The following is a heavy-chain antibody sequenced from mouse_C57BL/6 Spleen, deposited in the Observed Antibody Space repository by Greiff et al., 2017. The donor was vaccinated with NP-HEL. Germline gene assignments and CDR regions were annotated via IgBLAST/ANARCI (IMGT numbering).Heavy chain of an antibody. D-gene: IGHD1-1*01. Sequence: EVKLMESEGGLVQPGSSMKLSCTASGFTFSDYYMAWVRQVPEKGLEWVANINYDGSSTYYLDSLKSRFIISRDNAKNILYLQMSSLKSEDTATYYCARVDFYYGRYFDYWGQGTTLTVSS. CDR1: GFTFSDYY. CDR3: ARVDFYYGRYFDY. V-gene: IGHV5-16*01. CDR2: INYDGSST. J-gene: IGHJ2*01.